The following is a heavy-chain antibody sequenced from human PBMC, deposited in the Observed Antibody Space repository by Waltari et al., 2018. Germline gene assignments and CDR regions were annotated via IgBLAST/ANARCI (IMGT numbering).Heavy chain of an antibody. J-gene: IGHJ3*01. CDR3: ATYIGASVGTAAFDV. V-gene: IGHV4-39*01. Sequence: GVCRGPAGQGLEWIGTITYSGATYSSPTLKSRVTISRDTSKNQLSLKLGSVTAADTAVYYCATYIGASVGTAAFDVWGQGTMVTVSS. D-gene: IGHD5-12*01. CDR2: ITYSGAT.